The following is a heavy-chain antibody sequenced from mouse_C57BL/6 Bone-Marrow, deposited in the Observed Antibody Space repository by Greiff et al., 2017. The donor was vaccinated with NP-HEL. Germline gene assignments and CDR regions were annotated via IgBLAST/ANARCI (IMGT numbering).Heavy chain of an antibody. Sequence: EVQLVESGPVLVKPGASVKMSCKASGYTFTDYYMNWVKQSHGKSLEWIGVINPYNGGTSYNQKFKGKATLTVDKSSSTAYMELNSLTAEDSAVYYCARSGGALWGQGTSVTVSS. CDR2: INPYNGGT. J-gene: IGHJ4*01. V-gene: IGHV1-19*01. CDR1: GYTFTDYY. D-gene: IGHD3-2*02. CDR3: ARSGGAL.